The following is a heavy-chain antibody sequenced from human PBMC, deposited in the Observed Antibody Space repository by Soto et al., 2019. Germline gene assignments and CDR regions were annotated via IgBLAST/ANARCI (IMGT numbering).Heavy chain of an antibody. CDR3: ARDRVVRGVINYY. CDR2: IKQDGSEK. CDR1: GFTFTSYW. D-gene: IGHD3-10*01. J-gene: IGHJ4*02. V-gene: IGHV3-7*04. Sequence: EVQLVESGGGLVQPGGSLRLSCAVSGFTFTSYWMSWVRQAPGKGLEWVANIKQDGSEKYYVDSVKGRFTISRDNAKNSLYLQMNSLRAEDTAVYYCARDRVVRGVINYYWGQGTLVTVSS.